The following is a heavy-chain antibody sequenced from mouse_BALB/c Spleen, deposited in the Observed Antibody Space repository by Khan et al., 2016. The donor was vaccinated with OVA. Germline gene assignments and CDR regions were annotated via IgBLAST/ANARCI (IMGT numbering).Heavy chain of an antibody. J-gene: IGHJ4*01. CDR1: GYAFTTYY. Sequence: QVQLQQPGPELVKPGASVRISCKASGYAFTTYYIHWVKQRPGQGLEWIGWIYPGNVNTKYNEKFKGKATLTADKSSSTVYMQLNSLTTEDSAVSFCARDDYFVGDTMDYWGQGTSVTVSS. CDR2: IYPGNVNT. V-gene: IGHV1S56*01. CDR3: ARDDYFVGDTMDY. D-gene: IGHD2-4*01.